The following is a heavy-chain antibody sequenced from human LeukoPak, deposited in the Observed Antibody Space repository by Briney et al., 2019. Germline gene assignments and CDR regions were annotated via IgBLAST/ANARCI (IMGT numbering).Heavy chain of an antibody. CDR3: ARGAGWYRFDP. J-gene: IGHJ5*02. CDR2: IYNRGST. V-gene: IGHV4-59*01. CDR1: GGSITDYH. D-gene: IGHD2-15*01. Sequence: SETLSLTCTVSGGSITDYHWSWIRQPPGKGLEYIGYIYNRGSTFYNPSLKSRVTISTDTSKKQFSLKLTSVTAADTAVYYCARGAGWYRFDPWGQGTLVTVSS.